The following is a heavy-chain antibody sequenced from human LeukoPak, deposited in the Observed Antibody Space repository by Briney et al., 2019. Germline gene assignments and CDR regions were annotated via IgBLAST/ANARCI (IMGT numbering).Heavy chain of an antibody. V-gene: IGHV1-18*01. Sequence: LEASVNVSCKASGYTFITYGITWVRQAPGQGLEWMGWITPYNGDTNYAQNLQDRVTMTTDTSTSTAYMELRSLRSDDTAVYFCARVAGVSYNYFDSWGQGTLVTVSS. CDR3: ARVAGVSYNYFDS. CDR2: ITPYNGDT. D-gene: IGHD1-26*01. J-gene: IGHJ4*02. CDR1: GYTFITYG.